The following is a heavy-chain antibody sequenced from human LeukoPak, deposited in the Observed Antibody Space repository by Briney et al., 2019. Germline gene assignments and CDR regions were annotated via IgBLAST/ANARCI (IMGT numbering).Heavy chain of an antibody. CDR3: ARARPYYYDSSGYRRYYFDY. J-gene: IGHJ4*02. CDR2: IYSGGST. CDR1: GFTVSSNY. D-gene: IGHD3-22*01. Sequence: PGGSLRLSCAASGFTVSSNYMSWVRQAPGKGLEWVSVIYSGGSTYYADSVKGRFTISGDNSKNTLYLQMNSLRAEDTAVYYCARARPYYYDSSGYRRYYFDYWGQGTLVTVSS. V-gene: IGHV3-66*02.